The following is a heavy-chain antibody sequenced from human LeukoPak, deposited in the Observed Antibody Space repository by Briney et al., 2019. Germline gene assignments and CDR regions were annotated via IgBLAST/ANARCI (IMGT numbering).Heavy chain of an antibody. CDR2: IYYSGST. CDR3: ARALDRNYDI. D-gene: IGHD1-7*01. J-gene: IGHJ3*02. CDR1: GVSITSYY. Sequence: SETLSLTCTVSGVSITSYYWSWIRQPPGKGLEWIGYIYYSGSTNYNPSLKSRVTISVDTSKNQFSLKLSSVTAADTAVYYCARALDRNYDIWGQGTMVTVSS. V-gene: IGHV4-59*01.